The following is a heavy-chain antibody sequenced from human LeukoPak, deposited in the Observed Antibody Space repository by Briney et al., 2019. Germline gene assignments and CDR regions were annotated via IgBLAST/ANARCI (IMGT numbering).Heavy chain of an antibody. CDR3: AKLETRYYYYGMDV. CDR1: GFTFSSYA. J-gene: IGHJ6*02. Sequence: PGGSLRLSCAASGFTFSSYAMSWVRQAPGKGLEWVSAISGSGGSTYYADSVKGRFTISRDNSKNTLYLQMNSLRAEDTAVYYCAKLETRYYYYGMDVWGQGTTVTVFS. V-gene: IGHV3-23*01. CDR2: ISGSGGST.